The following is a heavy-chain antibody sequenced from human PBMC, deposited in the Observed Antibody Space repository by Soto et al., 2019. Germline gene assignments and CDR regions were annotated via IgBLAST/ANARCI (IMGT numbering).Heavy chain of an antibody. J-gene: IGHJ6*02. CDR2: STSHSYGGTT. CDR3: ARDGDYYGMDV. D-gene: IGHD3-3*01. CDR1: GITSTDHA. V-gene: IGHV3-49*04. Sequence: GSLRLSCTFSGITSTDHALTWVRQAPGKGLEWVAFSTSHSYGGTTDYAASVKGRFTISRDDSKSIAYLQMNSLQIADTAIYYCARDGDYYGMDVWGQGTTVTVSS.